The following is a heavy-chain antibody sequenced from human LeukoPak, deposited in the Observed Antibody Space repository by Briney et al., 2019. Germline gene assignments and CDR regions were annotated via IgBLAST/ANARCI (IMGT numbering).Heavy chain of an antibody. CDR3: ARDYQGFDY. CDR2: ITSDSSSI. D-gene: IGHD3-16*02. J-gene: IGHJ4*02. V-gene: IGHV3-48*01. CDR1: GYTFSSYS. Sequence: GGSLRLSCAASGYTFSSYSMNWVRQAPGKGLEWLSYITSDSSSIYYTDSVRGRFTTSRDNAKNSLYLQMNSLRAEDTAVYYCARDYQGFDYWGQGTLVTVSS.